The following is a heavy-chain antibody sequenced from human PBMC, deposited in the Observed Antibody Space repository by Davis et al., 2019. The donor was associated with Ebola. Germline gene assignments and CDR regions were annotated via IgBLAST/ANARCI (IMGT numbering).Heavy chain of an antibody. CDR1: GGSSSGYY. V-gene: IGHV4-34*01. CDR3: ARADYDIWTGYATD. J-gene: IGHJ4*02. Sequence: SETLSLTCAVYGGSSSGYYCSWIRQPPGNGLEWIGEINHSGSTNYNPSLKSRVTISVDTSKNQFSLKLSSVTAADTAVYYCARADYDIWTGYATDWGQGTLVTVSS. CDR2: INHSGST. D-gene: IGHD3-9*01.